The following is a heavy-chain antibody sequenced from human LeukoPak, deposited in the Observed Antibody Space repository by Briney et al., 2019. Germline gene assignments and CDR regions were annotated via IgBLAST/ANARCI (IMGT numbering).Heavy chain of an antibody. CDR1: GFTFSNYG. V-gene: IGHV3-30*03. CDR2: ISYDGSNK. Sequence: GGSLRLSCAASGFTFSNYGMHWVRQAPGKGLEWVAVISYDGSNKYHADSVKGRFTISRDNSKNTLNLQMNSLRVEDTAVYYCARDRYGVQTPADHWGQGTLVTVSP. CDR3: ARDRYGVQTPADH. D-gene: IGHD5/OR15-5a*01. J-gene: IGHJ5*02.